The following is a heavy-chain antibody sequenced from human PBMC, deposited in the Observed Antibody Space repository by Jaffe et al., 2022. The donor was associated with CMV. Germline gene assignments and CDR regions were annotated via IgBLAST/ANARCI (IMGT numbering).Heavy chain of an antibody. CDR1: GFTFDDFA. D-gene: IGHD5-12*01. CDR2: ITWNSGSR. V-gene: IGHV3-9*01. Sequence: EVQLVESGGGLGQPGRSLRLSCAASGFTFDDFAMHWLRQSPGKGLEWVSGITWNSGSRGYADSVKGRFTISRDNARNTLYLQMNSLTTEDTALYYCAKDIPAQVATFGPYALDVWCQVTMVAVYS. J-gene: IGHJ3*01. CDR3: AKDIPAQVATFGPYALDV.